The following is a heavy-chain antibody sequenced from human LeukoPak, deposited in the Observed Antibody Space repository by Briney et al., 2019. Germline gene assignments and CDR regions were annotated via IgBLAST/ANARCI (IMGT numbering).Heavy chain of an antibody. CDR2: MYPGDSDT. J-gene: IGHJ4*02. V-gene: IGHV5-51*01. D-gene: IGHD1-26*01. CDR3: ARPNGVGATQY. Sequence: GESLKISCKDSAYSFTNYWIGWVRQMPGKGLEWMGIMYPGDSDTRYSPSFQGQVTISADKSINTAYLQWSSLKASDTAIYYCARPNGVGATQYWGQGTLVTVSS. CDR1: AYSFTNYW.